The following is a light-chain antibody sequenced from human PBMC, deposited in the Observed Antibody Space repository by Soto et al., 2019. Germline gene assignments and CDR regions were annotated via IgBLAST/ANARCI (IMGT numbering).Light chain of an antibody. CDR2: TAS. J-gene: IGKJ5*01. CDR3: QQGYTSPFT. CDR1: QSISSY. Sequence: DIQMTQSPSSLSASVGDRVTITCRASQSISSYLNWYQQNPGKAPNLLIYTASSLQSGVPSRFSGSGSGTDFTLTINSLQPEDFATYYCQQGYTSPFTFGQGTRLEIK. V-gene: IGKV1-39*01.